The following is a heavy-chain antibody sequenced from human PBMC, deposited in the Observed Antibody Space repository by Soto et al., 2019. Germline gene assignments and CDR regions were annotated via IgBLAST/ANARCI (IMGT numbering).Heavy chain of an antibody. D-gene: IGHD1-26*01. J-gene: IGHJ3*02. CDR1: GYTFTGYH. V-gene: IGHV1-2*02. CDR3: ARGGKSGSYVEALDI. Sequence: ASVKVSCKASGYTFTGYHMPWVRQAPGQGLEWMGWINPNSGGTNYAQKFQGRVTMTRDTSISTAYMELSRLRSDDTAVYYCARGGKSGSYVEALDIWGQGTMVTVSS. CDR2: INPNSGGT.